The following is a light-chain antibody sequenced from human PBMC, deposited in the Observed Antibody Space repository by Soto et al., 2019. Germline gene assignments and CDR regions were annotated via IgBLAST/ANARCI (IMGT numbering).Light chain of an antibody. CDR1: QSVGSY. CDR3: QHYYNSQYS. CDR2: AAS. V-gene: IGKV1-8*01. Sequence: AIRMTQSPSLLSASTGDRVTVTCRASQSVGSYLAWYQQKPGAAPKLLIYAASTLHIGVPSRFTGSGYGTDFTLTISCLQSEDFATYYCQHYYNSQYSFGQGTKVDIK. J-gene: IGKJ2*01.